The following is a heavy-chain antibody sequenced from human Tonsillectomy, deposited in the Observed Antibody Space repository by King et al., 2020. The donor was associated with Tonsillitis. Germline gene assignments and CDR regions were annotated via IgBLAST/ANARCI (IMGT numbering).Heavy chain of an antibody. J-gene: IGHJ3*02. CDR3: ARGCGGDCYYAFDI. D-gene: IGHD2-21*02. Sequence: QLVQSGGGVVQPGRSLRLSCAASGFTFSSYGMHWVRQXPGKGLEWVAVISYDGSNKYYADSVKGRFTISRDNSKNTLYLQMNSLRAEDTAVYYCARGCGGDCYYAFDIWGQGTMVTVSS. V-gene: IGHV3-33*05. CDR1: GFTFSSYG. CDR2: ISYDGSNK.